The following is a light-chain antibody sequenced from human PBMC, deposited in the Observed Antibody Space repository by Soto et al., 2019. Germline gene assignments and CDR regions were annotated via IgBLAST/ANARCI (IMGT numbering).Light chain of an antibody. V-gene: IGKV3-11*01. CDR2: DAS. CDR1: QSVSNY. J-gene: IGKJ4*01. CDR3: QQRSNWPPLT. Sequence: EIVLTQSPATLSLSPGERATLSYRASQSVSNYLAWYQQKPGQAPRLLIYDASNRATGIPARFSGSGSGTDFTLPISSLEPEDFAVYYCQQRSNWPPLTFGGGTKVEIK.